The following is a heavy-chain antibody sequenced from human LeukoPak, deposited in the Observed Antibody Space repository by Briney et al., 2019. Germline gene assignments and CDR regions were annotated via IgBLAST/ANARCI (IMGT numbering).Heavy chain of an antibody. CDR3: ARVPTRAAMAGSLDY. CDR1: GFTFSSYW. Sequence: GGSLRLSCAASGFTFSSYWMSWVRQAPGKGLEWVANIKQDGSERYYVGSVKGRFTISRDSAKNSLYLQMNTLRAEDTAVYYCARVPTRAAMAGSLDYWGQGTLVTVSS. CDR2: IKQDGSER. J-gene: IGHJ4*02. V-gene: IGHV3-7*01. D-gene: IGHD6-19*01.